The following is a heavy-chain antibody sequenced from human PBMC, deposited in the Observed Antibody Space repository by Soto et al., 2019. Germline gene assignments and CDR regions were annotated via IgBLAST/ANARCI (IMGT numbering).Heavy chain of an antibody. CDR3: ARGSVLGSGNHGPVLVFDI. D-gene: IGHD6-19*01. Sequence: QVQLQESGPGLVKPSETLSLTCTVSGGSISSYYWNWIRQPPGKGLEWIGYIYYSGSTNYNPSLKSRVTISVDTSKNQFSLKLTSVTAADTAVYYCARGSVLGSGNHGPVLVFDIWGQGTMVTVSS. J-gene: IGHJ3*02. V-gene: IGHV4-59*01. CDR2: IYYSGST. CDR1: GGSISSYY.